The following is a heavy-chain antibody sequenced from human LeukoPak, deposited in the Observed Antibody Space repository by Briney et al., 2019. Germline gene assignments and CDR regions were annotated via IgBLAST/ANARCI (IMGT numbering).Heavy chain of an antibody. Sequence: ASVKVSCKASGYTFTSYDINWVRQATGQGLEWMGWMNPNSGNTGYAQKFQGRVTMNRNTSISTAYIELSSLRSEDTAVYYCARGLGVRGVIIPYYYYGMDVWGQGTTVTVSS. CDR1: GYTFTSYD. CDR2: MNPNSGNT. V-gene: IGHV1-8*01. CDR3: ARGLGVRGVIIPYYYYGMDV. J-gene: IGHJ6*02. D-gene: IGHD3-10*01.